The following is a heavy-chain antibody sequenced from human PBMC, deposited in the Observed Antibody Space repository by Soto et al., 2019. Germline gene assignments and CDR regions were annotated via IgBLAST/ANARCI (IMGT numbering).Heavy chain of an antibody. CDR2: ISYDGSNK. CDR3: AKALSSSWDFDY. J-gene: IGHJ4*02. V-gene: IGHV3-30*18. CDR1: GFTFSSYG. Sequence: QVQLVESGGGVVQPGRSLRLSCAASGFTFSSYGMHWVRQAPGKGLEWVAVISYDGSNKYYADSVKGLFTISRDNSKNTLYLQMNSLRAEDTAVYYCAKALSSSWDFDYWGQGTLVTGSS. D-gene: IGHD6-13*01.